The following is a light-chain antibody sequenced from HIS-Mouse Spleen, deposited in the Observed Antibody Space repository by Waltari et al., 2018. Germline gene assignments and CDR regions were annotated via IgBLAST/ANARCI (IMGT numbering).Light chain of an antibody. Sequence: QSVLTQPPSASGTPGQRVTISCSGSSSNIGSNYVYWYQQLPGTAPKLLIYRNKQRPSGVPDRFSGYKSGTSASLAISGLRSEDEADYYCCSYAGSYVFGTGTKVTVL. CDR3: CSYAGSYV. CDR1: SSNIGSNY. V-gene: IGLV1-47*01. CDR2: RNK. J-gene: IGLJ1*01.